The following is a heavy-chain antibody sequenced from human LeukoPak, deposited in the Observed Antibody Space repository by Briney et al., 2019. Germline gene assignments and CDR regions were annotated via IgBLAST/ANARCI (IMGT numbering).Heavy chain of an antibody. V-gene: IGHV4-4*07. J-gene: IGHJ6*03. CDR2: IRSDGTT. CDR1: GDSMGNYY. D-gene: IGHD3-22*01. Sequence: SETLSLTCTVSGDSMGNYYWNWLRQPAGKGLEWIGRIRSDGTTYANPSLESAVTMSVDTSNNHIPLRLSSATAADTAVYYCARSTGFYTTYYMDIWGKGTTVTVSS. CDR3: ARSTGFYTTYYMDI.